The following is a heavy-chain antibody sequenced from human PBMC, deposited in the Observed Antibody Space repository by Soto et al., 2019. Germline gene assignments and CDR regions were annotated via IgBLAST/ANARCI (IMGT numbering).Heavy chain of an antibody. CDR3: AREPRYSGSYYDY. CDR2: IIPIFGTA. Sequence: ASVKVSCKASGGTFSSYAISWVRQAPGQGLEWMGGIIPIFGTANCAQKFQGRVTITADESTSTAYMELSSLRSEDTAVYYCAREPRYSGSYYDYWGQGTLVTVSS. D-gene: IGHD1-26*01. J-gene: IGHJ4*02. V-gene: IGHV1-69*13. CDR1: GGTFSSYA.